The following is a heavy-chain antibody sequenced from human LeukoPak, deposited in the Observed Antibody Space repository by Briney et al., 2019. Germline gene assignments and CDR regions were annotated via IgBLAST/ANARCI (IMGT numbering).Heavy chain of an antibody. Sequence: PSETLSLTCTVSGGSISSSSYYWGWIRQPPGKGLEWIGSIHYSGSTYYNPSLKSRVSISVDTSKNQFSLKLSSVTAADTAVYHCARLANWQWDFDYWGQGTLVTVSS. CDR1: GGSISSSSYY. CDR3: ARLANWQWDFDY. J-gene: IGHJ4*02. CDR2: IHYSGST. V-gene: IGHV4-39*01. D-gene: IGHD1-26*01.